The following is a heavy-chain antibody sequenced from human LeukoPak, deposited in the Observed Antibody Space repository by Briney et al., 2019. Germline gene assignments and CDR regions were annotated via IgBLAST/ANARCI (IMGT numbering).Heavy chain of an antibody. J-gene: IGHJ6*02. CDR2: INHSGST. Sequence: KASETLSLTCAVYGGSFSGYYWSWIRQPPGKGLEWIGEINHSGSTNYNPSLKSRVTISVDTSKNQFSLKLSSVTAADTAVYYCARGRYNWNYVPYYYGMDVWGQGTTVTVSS. CDR1: GGSFSGYY. CDR3: ARGRYNWNYVPYYYGMDV. V-gene: IGHV4-34*01. D-gene: IGHD1-7*01.